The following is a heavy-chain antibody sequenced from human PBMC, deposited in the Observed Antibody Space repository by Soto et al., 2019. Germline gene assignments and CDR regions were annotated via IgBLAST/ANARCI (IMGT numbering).Heavy chain of an antibody. CDR2: IWYDGSNK. CDR1: EFTFSTCG. CDR3: ARAVGPFDY. Sequence: ESGGGVVQPGRSLRLSCAASEFTFSTCGMHWVRQAPGKGLEWVAVIWYDGSNKYYADSVKGRFTISRDNSKYTLSLQMTSLRVEGTAVYYCARAVGPFDYWGQGTLVTVSS. J-gene: IGHJ4*02. V-gene: IGHV3-33*01.